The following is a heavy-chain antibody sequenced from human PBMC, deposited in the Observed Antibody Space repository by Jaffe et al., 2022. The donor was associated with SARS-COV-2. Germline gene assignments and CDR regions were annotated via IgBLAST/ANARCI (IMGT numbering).Heavy chain of an antibody. Sequence: QVQLQESGPGLVKPSETLSLTCTVSGGSISSYYWSWIRQPPGKGLEWIGYIYYSGSTNYNPSLKSRVTISVDTSKNQFSLKLSSVTAADTAVYYCARWGPYYDFWSGYSYGMDVWGQGTTVTVSS. J-gene: IGHJ6*02. CDR3: ARWGPYYDFWSGYSYGMDV. D-gene: IGHD3-3*01. V-gene: IGHV4-59*01. CDR2: IYYSGST. CDR1: GGSISSYY.